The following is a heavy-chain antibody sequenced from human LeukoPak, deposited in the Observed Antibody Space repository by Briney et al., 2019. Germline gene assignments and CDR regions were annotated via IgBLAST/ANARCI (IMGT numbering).Heavy chain of an antibody. CDR1: GFTFSSYS. D-gene: IGHD4-17*01. V-gene: IGHV3-21*01. J-gene: IGHJ4*02. CDR2: ISSCITYI. CDR3: ASPGAYGDYVGYYFDY. Sequence: PGGSLRLSCAASGFTFSSYSMNWVRQAPGKGLEWVSSISSCITYIYYADSVKGRFTISRDNAKNSLYLQMNSLRAEDTAVYYCASPGAYGDYVGYYFDYWGQGTLVTVSS.